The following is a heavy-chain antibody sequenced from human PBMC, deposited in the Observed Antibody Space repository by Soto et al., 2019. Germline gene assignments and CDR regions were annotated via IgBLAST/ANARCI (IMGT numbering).Heavy chain of an antibody. J-gene: IGHJ4*02. CDR2: ISGSGGST. V-gene: IGHV3-23*01. Sequence: PGGSLRLSCAASGFTFSSYAMSWVRQAPGKGLEWVSAISGSGGSTYYADSVKGRFTISRDNSKNTLYLQMNSLRAEDTAVYYCAKDGGLSTTVTTNYDYWGQGSLVTVSS. D-gene: IGHD4-17*01. CDR3: AKDGGLSTTVTTNYDY. CDR1: GFTFSSYA.